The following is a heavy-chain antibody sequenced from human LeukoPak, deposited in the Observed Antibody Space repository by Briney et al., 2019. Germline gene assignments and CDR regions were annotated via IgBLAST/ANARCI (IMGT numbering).Heavy chain of an antibody. J-gene: IGHJ4*02. Sequence: SETLSLTCTVAGGSISNSDCGWVRQPPGKGLEWIGYIQYSGSTNNNPSLKSRVASPLQTSKQQSSLPLSSALAPHRAVSCSARRVITWQNFSDFWGQGTLVTVSS. CDR3: ARRVITWQNFSDF. D-gene: IGHD2-21*01. V-gene: IGHV4-59*12. CDR2: IQYSGST. CDR1: GGSISNSD.